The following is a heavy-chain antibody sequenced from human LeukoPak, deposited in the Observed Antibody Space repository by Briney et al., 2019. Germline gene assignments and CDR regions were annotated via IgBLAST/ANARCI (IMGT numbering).Heavy chain of an antibody. CDR2: INHSGGT. J-gene: IGHJ4*02. V-gene: IGHV4-34*01. Sequence: SETLSLTCAVYGGSFSDYSWTWIRQPPGKGLEWIGEINHSGGTNYNPSLKSRVSTSVDTSKNQFSLKLNSVTAVDTAVYFCARGAPGYWGQGTLVTVSS. CDR3: ARGAPGY. CDR1: GGSFSDYS.